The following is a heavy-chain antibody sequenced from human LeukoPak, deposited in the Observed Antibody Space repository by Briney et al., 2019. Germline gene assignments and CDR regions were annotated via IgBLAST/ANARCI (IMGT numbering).Heavy chain of an antibody. CDR2: IYTSGST. CDR1: GGSISSYY. J-gene: IGHJ5*02. V-gene: IGHV4-4*07. Sequence: SETLSLTCTASGGSISSYYWSWIRQPAGKGLEWIGRIYTSGSTNYNPSLKSRVTMSVDTSKNQFSLKLSSVTAADTAVYYCARGYSSGWYKWFDPWGQGTLVTVSS. CDR3: ARGYSSGWYKWFDP. D-gene: IGHD6-19*01.